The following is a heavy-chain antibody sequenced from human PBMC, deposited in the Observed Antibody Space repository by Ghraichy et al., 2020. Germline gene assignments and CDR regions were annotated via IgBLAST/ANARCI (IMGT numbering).Heavy chain of an antibody. CDR2: ISYDGSNK. J-gene: IGHJ4*02. D-gene: IGHD3-3*01. CDR3: AKATIFGVVTPEY. V-gene: IGHV3-30*18. Sequence: GGSLRLSCAASGFTFSSYGMHWVRQAPGKGLEWVAVISYDGSNKYYADSVKGRFTISRDNSKNTLYLQMNSLRAEDTAVYYCAKATIFGVVTPEYWGQGTLVTVSS. CDR1: GFTFSSYG.